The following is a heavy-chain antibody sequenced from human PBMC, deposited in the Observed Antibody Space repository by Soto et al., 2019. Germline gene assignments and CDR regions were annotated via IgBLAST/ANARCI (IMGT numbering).Heavy chain of an antibody. CDR3: AITRNEYQLLYGMDV. CDR2: TYYRSKWYN. Sequence: PSQTLSLTCAMSGDSVSSNSAAWNWIRQSPSRGLEWLGRTYYRSKWYNDYAVSVKSRITINPDTSKNQFSLQLSTVTPEDTAVYYCAITRNEYQLLYGMDVWGQGTTVSVSS. CDR1: GDSVSSNSAA. D-gene: IGHD2-2*01. V-gene: IGHV6-1*01. J-gene: IGHJ6*02.